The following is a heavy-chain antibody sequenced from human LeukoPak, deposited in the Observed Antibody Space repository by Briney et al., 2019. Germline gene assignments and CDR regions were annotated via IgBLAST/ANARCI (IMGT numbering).Heavy chain of an antibody. Sequence: ASVKVSCKASGYTFTSYDINWVRQASGQGLEWMGWMSPKSGKTGYAQKFQGRVTITRDTSISTAYMELSSLTSEDTAVYYCARDGGIAAAGTGDYWGQGTLVTVSS. D-gene: IGHD6-13*01. V-gene: IGHV1-8*02. CDR1: GYTFTSYD. CDR3: ARDGGIAAAGTGDY. J-gene: IGHJ4*02. CDR2: MSPKSGKT.